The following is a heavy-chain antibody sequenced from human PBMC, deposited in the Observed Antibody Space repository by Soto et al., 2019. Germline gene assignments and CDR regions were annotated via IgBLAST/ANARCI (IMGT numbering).Heavy chain of an antibody. CDR1: GVTVSSNY. D-gene: IGHD5-18*01. CDR2: IYSGGST. V-gene: IGHV3-66*04. CDR3: ARHGYNYGGGYFDY. Sequence: EVQLVESGGGLVQPGGSLRLSGAAPGVTVSSNYMSWVRQAPGKGLEWVSVIYSGGSTYYADSVKGRFTISRDNSKNTLYLQMNSLRAEDTAVYYCARHGYNYGGGYFDYWGQGTLVTVSS. J-gene: IGHJ4*02.